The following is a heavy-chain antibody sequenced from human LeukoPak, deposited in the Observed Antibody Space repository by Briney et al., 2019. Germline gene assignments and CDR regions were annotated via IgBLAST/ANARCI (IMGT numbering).Heavy chain of an antibody. V-gene: IGHV3-48*01. D-gene: IGHD3-9*01. CDR1: GFTFSSYA. J-gene: IGHJ4*02. CDR2: ISSSSSTI. CDR3: ARDPDYDMDY. Sequence: GGSLRLSCAASGFTFSSYAMSWVRQAPGKGLEWVSYISSSSSTIYYADSVKGRFTISRDNAKNSLYLQMNSLRAEDTAVYYCARDPDYDMDYWGQGTLVTVSS.